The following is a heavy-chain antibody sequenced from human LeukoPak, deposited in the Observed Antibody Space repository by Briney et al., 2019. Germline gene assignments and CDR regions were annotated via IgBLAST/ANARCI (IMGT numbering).Heavy chain of an antibody. J-gene: IGHJ4*02. CDR3: ARDGFGTGSN. D-gene: IGHD3-16*01. CDR2: IKQDGSEK. V-gene: IGHV3-7*03. Sequence: LEWVANIKQDGSEKNYVDSVKGRFIISRDNAKNSLYLQMNTLRADDTAVYYCARDGFGTGSNWGQGTLVTVSS.